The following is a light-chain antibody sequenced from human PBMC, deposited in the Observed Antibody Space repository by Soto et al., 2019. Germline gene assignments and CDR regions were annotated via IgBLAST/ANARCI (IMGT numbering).Light chain of an antibody. CDR1: QSVTSNY. V-gene: IGKV3D-20*02. Sequence: EIVLTQSPGTLSLSPGERATLSCRASQSVTSNYLAWYQQKPGQAPGLLIYDTSTRASGVPDRFSGSGSGTEFTLTISRLEPEDFAVYYCQQRSNWPPKITFGQGTRLEIK. CDR2: DTS. CDR3: QQRSNWPPKIT. J-gene: IGKJ5*01.